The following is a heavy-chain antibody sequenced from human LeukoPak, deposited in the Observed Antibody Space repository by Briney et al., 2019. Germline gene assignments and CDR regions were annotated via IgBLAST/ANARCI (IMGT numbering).Heavy chain of an antibody. J-gene: IGHJ4*02. CDR1: GGSFSGYY. CDR3: ARGEGSPGGSVAYFDY. Sequence: SETLSLTCAAYGGSFSGYYWSWIRQPPGKGLEWIGEINHSGSTNYNPSLKSRVTISVDTSKNQFSLKLSSVTAADTAVYYCARGEGSPGGSVAYFDYWGQGTLDTVSS. CDR2: INHSGST. V-gene: IGHV4-34*01. D-gene: IGHD6-19*01.